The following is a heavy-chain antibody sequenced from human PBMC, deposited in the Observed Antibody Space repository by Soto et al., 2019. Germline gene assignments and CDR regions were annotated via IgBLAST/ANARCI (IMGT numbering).Heavy chain of an antibody. CDR2: ISYDGSNK. V-gene: IGHV3-30*19. Sequence: QVQLVESGGGVVQPGRSLRLSCAASGFTFSSYGMHWVRQAPGKGLEWVAVISYDGSNKYYADSVKGRFTISRDNSKNTLYLQMNSLRAEDTAVYYCAGFVLTYYDFWRHYWGQGTLVTVSS. D-gene: IGHD3-3*01. CDR1: GFTFSSYG. J-gene: IGHJ4*02. CDR3: AGFVLTYYDFWRHY.